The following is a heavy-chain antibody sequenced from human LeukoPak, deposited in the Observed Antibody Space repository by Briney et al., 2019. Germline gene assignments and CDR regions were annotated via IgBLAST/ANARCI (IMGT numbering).Heavy chain of an antibody. V-gene: IGHV3-66*01. D-gene: IGHD5-24*01. Sequence: GGSLRLSCAASGFTFSSYAMSWVRQAPGKGLEWVSVIYSGGSTYYADSVKGRFTISRDNSKNTLYLQMNSLRAEDTAVYYCARERMARYWGQGTLVTVSS. CDR3: ARERMARY. CDR1: GFTFSSYA. J-gene: IGHJ4*02. CDR2: IYSGGST.